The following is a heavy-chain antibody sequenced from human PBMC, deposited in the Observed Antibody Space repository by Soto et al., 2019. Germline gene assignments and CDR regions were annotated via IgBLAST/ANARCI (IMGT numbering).Heavy chain of an antibody. CDR1: GGSISSGGYY. J-gene: IGHJ4*02. V-gene: IGHV4-31*03. CDR2: IYYSEST. CDR3: ARAWGGDFDL. Sequence: SETLSLTCTVSGGSISSGGYYWSWIRQHPGKGLEWIGYIYYSESTCYNPSLKSRVTISVDTSKNQFSLKLSSVTAADTAVYYCARAWGGDFDLWGQGTLVTVSS. D-gene: IGHD3-16*01.